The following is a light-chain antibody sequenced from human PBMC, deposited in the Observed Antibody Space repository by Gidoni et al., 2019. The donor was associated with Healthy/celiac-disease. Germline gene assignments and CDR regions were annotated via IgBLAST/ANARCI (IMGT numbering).Light chain of an antibody. CDR1: ALPKKY. CDR2: EDS. Sequence: SYEFTQPPSLSVSPGQTARITCPGDALPKKYAFWYQQKSGQAPVLIIYEDSKRPSGIPERFSGSSSGTMATLTISGAQVENEADYYCYSTDSSGDREVFGGGTKLTVL. J-gene: IGLJ2*01. CDR3: YSTDSSGDREV. V-gene: IGLV3-10*01.